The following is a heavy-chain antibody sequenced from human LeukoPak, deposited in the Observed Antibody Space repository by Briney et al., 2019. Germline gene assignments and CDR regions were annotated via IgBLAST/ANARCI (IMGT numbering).Heavy chain of an antibody. CDR2: INPSGGST. CDR1: GYTFTGYY. CDR3: ANRIARYGDYES. J-gene: IGHJ4*02. V-gene: IGHV1-46*01. D-gene: IGHD4-17*01. Sequence: GASVKVSCKASGYTFTGYYMHWVRQAPGQGLERMGIINPSGGSTSYAQKFQGRVTMTRDTSTSTVYMELSSLRSEDTAVYYCANRIARYGDYESWGQGTLVTVSS.